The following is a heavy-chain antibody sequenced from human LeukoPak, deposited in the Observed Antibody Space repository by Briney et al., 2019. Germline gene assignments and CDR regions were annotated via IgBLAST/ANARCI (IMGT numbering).Heavy chain of an antibody. V-gene: IGHV3-30*02. CDR3: AKDQGVVRNYYFDY. CDR1: GFTFSSYG. D-gene: IGHD3-3*01. Sequence: GGSLRLSCAASGFTFSSYGMHWVRQAPGKGLEWVAFIRYDGSNKYYADTVKGRFTISRDNSKNTLYLQMNSLRAEDTAVYYCAKDQGVVRNYYFDYWGQGTLVTVSS. CDR2: IRYDGSNK. J-gene: IGHJ4*02.